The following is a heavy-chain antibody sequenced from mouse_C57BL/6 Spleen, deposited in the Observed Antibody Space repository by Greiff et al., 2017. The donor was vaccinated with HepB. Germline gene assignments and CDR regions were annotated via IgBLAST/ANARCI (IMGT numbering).Heavy chain of an antibody. CDR1: GFTFSSYA. CDR2: ISDGGSYT. Sequence: EVKVVESGGGLVKPGGSLKLSCAASGFTFSSYAMSWVRQTPEKRLEWVSTISDGGSYTYYPDNVKGRFTISRDNAKNNLYLQMSHLKSEDTAMYYCARKGNGFDYWGQGTTLTVSS. V-gene: IGHV5-4*03. D-gene: IGHD1-1*02. CDR3: ARKGNGFDY. J-gene: IGHJ2*01.